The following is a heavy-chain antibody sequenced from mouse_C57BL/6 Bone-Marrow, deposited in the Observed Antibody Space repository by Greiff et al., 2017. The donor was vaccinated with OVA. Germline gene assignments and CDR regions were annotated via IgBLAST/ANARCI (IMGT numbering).Heavy chain of an antibody. CDR3: AKIYDGHYWYFDV. D-gene: IGHD2-3*01. V-gene: IGHV1-26*01. CDR1: GYTFTDYY. J-gene: IGHJ1*03. Sequence: VQLQQSGPELVKPGASVKISCKASGYTFTDYYMNWVKQSHGKSLAWIGDINPNNGGTSYNQKFKGKATLTVDKSSSTAYMELRSLTSEDSAVYYCAKIYDGHYWYFDVWGTGTTVTVSS. CDR2: INPNNGGT.